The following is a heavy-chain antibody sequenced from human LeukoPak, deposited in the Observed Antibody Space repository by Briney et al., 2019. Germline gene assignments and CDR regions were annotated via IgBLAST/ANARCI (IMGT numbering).Heavy chain of an antibody. D-gene: IGHD1-14*01. CDR1: GFTFSSYW. J-gene: IGHJ4*02. Sequence: GGSLRLSCAASGFTFSSYWMSWVRQAPGKGLEWVADIRRGGSKKYYADSVKGRFTISRDNSKNTLYLQMNSLRAEDTAVYYCSTVDRKTECYYFDYWGQGTLVTVSS. CDR3: STVDRKTECYYFDY. CDR2: IRRGGSKK. V-gene: IGHV3-23*01.